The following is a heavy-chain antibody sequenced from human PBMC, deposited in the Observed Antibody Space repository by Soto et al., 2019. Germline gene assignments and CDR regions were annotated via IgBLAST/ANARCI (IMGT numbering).Heavy chain of an antibody. Sequence: EVQLLESGGDLVQPGGSLRLSCAASGFTFRSYTMTWVRQAPGKGLEWVSSIIGANGDTFSADSVTGRFTISRDISKSTLYLQMNGLRVEDTAIYYCAKDKEPDGAWDIDYGGHGTLVTVSS. CDR2: IIGANGDT. V-gene: IGHV3-23*01. CDR3: AKDKEPDGAWDIDY. D-gene: IGHD4-17*01. J-gene: IGHJ4*01. CDR1: GFTFRSYT.